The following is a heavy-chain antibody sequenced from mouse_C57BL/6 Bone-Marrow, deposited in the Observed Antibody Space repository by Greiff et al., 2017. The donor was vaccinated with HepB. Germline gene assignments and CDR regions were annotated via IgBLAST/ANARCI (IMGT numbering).Heavy chain of an antibody. CDR1: GYTFTSYW. J-gene: IGHJ2*01. Sequence: QVQLQQPGAELVKPGASVKLSCKASGYTFTSYWMHWVKQRPGQGLEGIGMIHPNSGSTNYNEKFKSKATLTVDKSSSTAYMQLSSLTSEDSAVYYCARDYVEYYFDYWGQGTTLTVSS. CDR2: IHPNSGST. D-gene: IGHD1-1*01. CDR3: ARDYVEYYFDY. V-gene: IGHV1-64*01.